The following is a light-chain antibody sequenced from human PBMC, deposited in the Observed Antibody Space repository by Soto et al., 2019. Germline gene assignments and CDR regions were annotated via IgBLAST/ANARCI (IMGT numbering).Light chain of an antibody. J-gene: IGLJ2*01. V-gene: IGLV2-14*01. Sequence: HSVLTQPASVSGSPGQSITISCTGTSSDVGGYNYVSWYQQHPGKAPKLMIYDVSNRPSGVSNRFSGSKSGNTASLTISGLQAEDEADFYCSSYTSSTTVVFGGGTKL. CDR3: SSYTSSTTVV. CDR1: SSDVGGYNY. CDR2: DVS.